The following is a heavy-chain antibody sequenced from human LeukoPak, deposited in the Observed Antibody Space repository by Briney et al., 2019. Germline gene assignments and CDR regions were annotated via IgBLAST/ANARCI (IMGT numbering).Heavy chain of an antibody. CDR3: ANLYDFLSGYSQG. J-gene: IGHJ4*02. V-gene: IGHV3-30*02. CDR2: IRYDGSNK. Sequence: PGGSLRLSCAASGFTFSSYGMHWVRQAPGKGLEWGAFIRYDGSNKYYADSVKGRFTISRDNSKNTLYLQMNSLRAEDTAVYYCANLYDFLSGYSQGWGQGTLVTVSS. CDR1: GFTFSSYG. D-gene: IGHD3-3*01.